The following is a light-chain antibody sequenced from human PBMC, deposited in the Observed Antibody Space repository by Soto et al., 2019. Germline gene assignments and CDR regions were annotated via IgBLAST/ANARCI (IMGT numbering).Light chain of an antibody. CDR1: QTVNSDY. V-gene: IGKV3-20*01. CDR2: ATS. CDR3: HQFGYSPRT. Sequence: EIVLTQSPGTLSLSPGETATLSCRASQTVNSDYLAWFQQRPGQAPRLLIFATSRRATDIPDRFSGSGSGTDFTLASRRLEPEDVAVYYCHQFGYSPRTFGQGTKVE. J-gene: IGKJ1*01.